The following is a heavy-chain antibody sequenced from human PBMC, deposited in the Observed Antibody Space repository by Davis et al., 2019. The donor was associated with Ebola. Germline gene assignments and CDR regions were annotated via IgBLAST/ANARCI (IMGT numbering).Heavy chain of an antibody. CDR2: ISGSSSAI. Sequence: GESLKISCAASGFTFGTYGMNWVRQAPGKGLEWVSYISGSSSAIHFADSVKGRITISRGNAKNSLYLQMNSLRDDDTAVYFCTRDRDDADHYPSGSQFDYWGQGTLVIVSS. J-gene: IGHJ4*02. D-gene: IGHD3-10*01. V-gene: IGHV3-48*02. CDR3: TRDRDDADHYPSGSQFDY. CDR1: GFTFGTYG.